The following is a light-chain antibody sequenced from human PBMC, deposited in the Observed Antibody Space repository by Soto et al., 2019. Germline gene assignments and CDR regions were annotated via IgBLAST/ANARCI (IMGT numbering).Light chain of an antibody. V-gene: IGLV8-61*01. J-gene: IGLJ7*01. CDR2: STN. Sequence: QTVVTQEPSFSVSPGRTVTLTCGLSSGSVSTSYYPSWYQQTPGQAPRTLIYSTNTRSSGVPDRFSGSILGNKAALTITGAQADDESDYYCVRYMGSGIWVFGGGTQLTVL. CDR1: SGSVSTSYY. CDR3: VRYMGSGIWV.